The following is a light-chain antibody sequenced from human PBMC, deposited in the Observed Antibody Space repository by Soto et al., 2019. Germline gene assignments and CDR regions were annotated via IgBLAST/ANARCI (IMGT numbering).Light chain of an antibody. V-gene: IGLV2-23*01. Sequence: QSALTQPPSASGTPGQRVTISCSGSSSNFGSYNLVSWYQQRPGQAPKLIIYEGNKRPSGVSNRFSASKSANTASLTISGLQAEDEADYYCCSYAGSSTVYVFGTGTKVTVL. J-gene: IGLJ1*01. CDR3: CSYAGSSTVYV. CDR1: SSNFGSYNL. CDR2: EGN.